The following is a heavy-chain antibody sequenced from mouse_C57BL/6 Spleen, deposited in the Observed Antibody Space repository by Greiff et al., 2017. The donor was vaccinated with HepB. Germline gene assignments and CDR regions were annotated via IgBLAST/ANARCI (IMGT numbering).Heavy chain of an antibody. V-gene: IGHV5-9*01. CDR1: GFTFSSYT. Sequence: DVQLQESGGGLVKPGGSLKLSCAASGFTFSSYTMSWVRQTPEKRLEWVATISGGGGNTYYPDSVKGRFTISRDNAKNTLYLQMSSLRSEDTALYYCARHAYYYGSLYAMDYWGQGTSVTVSS. D-gene: IGHD1-1*01. CDR3: ARHAYYYGSLYAMDY. CDR2: ISGGGGNT. J-gene: IGHJ4*01.